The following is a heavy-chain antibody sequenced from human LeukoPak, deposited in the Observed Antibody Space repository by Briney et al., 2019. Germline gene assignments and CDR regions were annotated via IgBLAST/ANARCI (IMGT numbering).Heavy chain of an antibody. D-gene: IGHD6-25*01. V-gene: IGHV3-66*01. CDR2: IYSGGAGT. CDR3: ARDLHSSGFHAWYFDL. CDR1: GFTVNSKY. J-gene: IGHJ2*01. Sequence: PGGSLRLSCAASGFTVNSKYMNWVRQAPGKGLEWVSLIYSGGAGTYYADSVQGRFIISRDSSTNTLYLDMNSLRVEDTAVYYCARDLHSSGFHAWYFDLWGRGTLVTVSS.